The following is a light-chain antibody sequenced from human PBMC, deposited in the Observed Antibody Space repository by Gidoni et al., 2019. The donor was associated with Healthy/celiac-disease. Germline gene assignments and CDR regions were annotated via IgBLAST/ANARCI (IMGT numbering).Light chain of an antibody. CDR1: SSDVGGYNY. Sequence: HSALPQPASVSGSPGQSITISCTGTSSDVGGYNYVSWYQQHPGKAPKLMIYEVSNRPSGVSNRFSGSKSGNTASLTISGLQAEDEADYYCSSYTSSSPCVFGTGTKVTVL. J-gene: IGLJ1*01. CDR2: EVS. V-gene: IGLV2-14*01. CDR3: SSYTSSSPCV.